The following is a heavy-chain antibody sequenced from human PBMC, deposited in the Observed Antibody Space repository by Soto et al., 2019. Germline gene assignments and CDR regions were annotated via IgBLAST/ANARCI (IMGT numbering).Heavy chain of an antibody. CDR1: GYTFTIYY. Sequence: AAVKVSCKAFGYTFTIYYIHWVRQAPGQGLEWMGVINTSGGSPTYAQKFQDRVTMTRDTSTSTVYMELSSLRSEDTAVYYCARGGRHSDYYYYYGMDVWGQGTTVTVSS. J-gene: IGHJ6*02. V-gene: IGHV1-46*01. D-gene: IGHD6-25*01. CDR2: INTSGGSP. CDR3: ARGGRHSDYYYYYGMDV.